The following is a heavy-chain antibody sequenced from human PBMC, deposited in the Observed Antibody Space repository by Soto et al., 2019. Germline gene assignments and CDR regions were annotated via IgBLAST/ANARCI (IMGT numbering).Heavy chain of an antibody. Sequence: EVQLLESGGGLVQPGGSLRLSCTASGFTFSAYSMSWVRQAPGKGLEWVSGMSGLGGSTYYTDSVRGRFTISRDNSNNTLYLQMNSLRAEDTAVYYCAKSYGDTWQQYFFDSWGQGTLLTVSS. D-gene: IGHD5-18*01. CDR3: AKSYGDTWQQYFFDS. V-gene: IGHV3-23*01. CDR1: GFTFSAYS. CDR2: MSGLGGST. J-gene: IGHJ4*02.